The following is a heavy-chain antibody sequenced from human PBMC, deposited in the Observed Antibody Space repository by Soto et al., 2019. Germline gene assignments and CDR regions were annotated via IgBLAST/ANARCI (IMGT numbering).Heavy chain of an antibody. V-gene: IGHV3-23*01. D-gene: IGHD5-18*01. CDR1: GFHLNRYS. Sequence: GFLRLSCAASGFHLNRYSMSLVRQAPGKGLEWVPASSGSGGSTYYADSVKGRFTISRDNSKNTLYLQMNSLRAEDTAVYYCAKGGYSYGWGNGMDVWGQGTTVTVSS. J-gene: IGHJ6*02. CDR3: AKGGYSYGWGNGMDV. CDR2: SSGSGGST.